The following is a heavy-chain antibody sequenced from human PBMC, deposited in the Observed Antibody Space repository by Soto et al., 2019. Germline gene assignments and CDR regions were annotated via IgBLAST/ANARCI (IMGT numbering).Heavy chain of an antibody. V-gene: IGHV4-4*02. CDR3: ARYSASGLYYYFGMDV. CDR2: IYHTGIT. J-gene: IGHJ6*02. CDR1: CDSISSSNW. Sequence: SETLSLTCAVSCDSISSSNWGTFFRQPPGKGLEWIGDIYHTGITNYNPSLKSRVTILVDKSKNQFSLKLTSVTAADTAVYYCARYSASGLYYYFGMDVWGQGTTVTVSS. D-gene: IGHD6-13*01.